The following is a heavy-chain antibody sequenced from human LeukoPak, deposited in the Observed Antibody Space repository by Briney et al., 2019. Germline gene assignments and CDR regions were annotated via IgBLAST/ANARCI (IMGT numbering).Heavy chain of an antibody. J-gene: IGHJ4*02. CDR1: GYTFTDYG. Sequence: EASVKVSCKASGYTFTDYGMTWVRQPAGQGLEWMGYINAYNGDIDYAQILQGRATMTTDTSTSTAYMELRSLRSDDTAVYYCARSHATTYSMSKNFADYWGQGSLVTVSS. CDR3: ARSHATTYSMSKNFADY. V-gene: IGHV1-18*01. D-gene: IGHD1-26*01. CDR2: INAYNGDI.